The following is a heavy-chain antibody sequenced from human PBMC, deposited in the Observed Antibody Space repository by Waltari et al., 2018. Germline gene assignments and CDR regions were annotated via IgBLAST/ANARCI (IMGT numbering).Heavy chain of an antibody. CDR3: TRGVVASAAASY. D-gene: IGHD2-2*01. J-gene: IGHJ4*02. CDR2: IYSGGQT. V-gene: IGHV3-66*01. Sequence: EVQLVESGGGWVQPGGSLRLSCAASGVTVSNNYMNWVRQAPGKGLEWVSTIYSGGQTYYADYGKGRFTISRDNPKNTVYLQMNSLRPDDTAVYYCTRGVVASAAASYWGQGTLVTVSS. CDR1: GVTVSNNY.